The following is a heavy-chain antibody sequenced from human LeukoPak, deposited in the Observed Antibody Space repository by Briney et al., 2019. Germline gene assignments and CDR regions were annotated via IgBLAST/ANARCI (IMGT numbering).Heavy chain of an antibody. V-gene: IGHV4-34*01. J-gene: IGHJ6*03. Sequence: PSETLSLTCAVYGGSFSGYYWSWIRQPPGKGLEWIGEINHSGSTNYNPSLKSRVTISVDTSKNQFSLKLSSVTAADTAVYYCARTRYSSSWYHYYYYYYMDVWGKGTTVTVSS. CDR1: GGSFSGYY. CDR2: INHSGST. D-gene: IGHD6-13*01. CDR3: ARTRYSSSWYHYYYYYYMDV.